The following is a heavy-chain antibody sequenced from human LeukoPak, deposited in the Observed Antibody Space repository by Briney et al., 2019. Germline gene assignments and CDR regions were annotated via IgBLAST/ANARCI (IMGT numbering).Heavy chain of an antibody. CDR3: ARFGTPGENSYYYGMVV. V-gene: IGHV6-1*01. Sequence: SQTLSLTCAISGDSVSSNSAAWDWIRQSPSRGLEWLGRTYYRSKWYNDYAVSVKSRITISPDTSKNQFSLHLNSVTPEDTAVYYCARFGTPGENSYYYGMVVWRQGTTVTVSS. CDR2: TYYRSKWYN. CDR1: GDSVSSNSAA. J-gene: IGHJ6*02. D-gene: IGHD7-27*01.